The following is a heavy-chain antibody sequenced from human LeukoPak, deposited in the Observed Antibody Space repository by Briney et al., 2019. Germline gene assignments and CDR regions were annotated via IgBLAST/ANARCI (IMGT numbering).Heavy chain of an antibody. CDR2: ISSSGSTI. D-gene: IGHD3-10*01. V-gene: IGHV3-11*01. Sequence: GGSLRLSCAASGYTFSDYYMSWIRQAPGKGLEWVSYISSSGSTIYYAHSVKARFTISRDNAKNSLYLKISSLRDEDTAVYYCARDRIKGLLWFGESLYWYFDLWGRGTLVTVSS. CDR1: GYTFSDYY. J-gene: IGHJ2*01. CDR3: ARDRIKGLLWFGESLYWYFDL.